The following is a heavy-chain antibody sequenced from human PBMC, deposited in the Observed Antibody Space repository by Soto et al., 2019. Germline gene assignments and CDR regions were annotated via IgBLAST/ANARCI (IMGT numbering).Heavy chain of an antibody. V-gene: IGHV4-34*01. Sequence: SETLSLTCAVYGGSFSGYYWSWIRQPPGKGLEWIGEINHSGSTNYNPSLKSRVTISVDTSKNQFSLKLSSVTAADTAVYYCARGRTPYSSSVFGYWGQGTLVTVSS. CDR2: INHSGST. CDR3: ARGRTPYSSSVFGY. CDR1: GGSFSGYY. D-gene: IGHD6-6*01. J-gene: IGHJ4*02.